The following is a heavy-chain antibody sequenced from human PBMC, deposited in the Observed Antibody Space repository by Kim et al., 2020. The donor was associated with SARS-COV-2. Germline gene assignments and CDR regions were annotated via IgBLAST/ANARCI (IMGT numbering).Heavy chain of an antibody. J-gene: IGHJ4*02. V-gene: IGHV3-11*01. CDR2: SSGTSI. CDR3: VREPAN. Sequence: SSGTSIQYADTVNGRFAIPRDNAKKSLSLQMNSLTPEDTAVYYCVREPANWGQGTLVTVSS.